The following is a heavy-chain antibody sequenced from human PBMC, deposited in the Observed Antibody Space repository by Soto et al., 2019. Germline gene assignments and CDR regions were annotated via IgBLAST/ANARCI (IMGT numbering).Heavy chain of an antibody. CDR2: ITYDCFTQ. CDR1: GFTFSNDA. J-gene: IGHJ4*02. Sequence: GGSLRLSCAASGFTFSNDAMHWVRQAPGKGLEWVAVITYDCFTQNYADSVRGRFTVSRDNSKSTLSLQMNSLRPDDTAVYYCGRGPFSSSYIDYWGQGPLVTVSS. V-gene: IGHV3-30*03. D-gene: IGHD6-6*01. CDR3: GRGPFSSSYIDY.